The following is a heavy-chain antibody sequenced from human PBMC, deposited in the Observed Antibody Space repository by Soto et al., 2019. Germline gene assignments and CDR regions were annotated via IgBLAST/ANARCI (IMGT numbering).Heavy chain of an antibody. Sequence: SETLSLTCTVSGGSISSYYWSWLRQPPGKGLEWIGYIYNIGSTNYNPSLRSRVTMSMDTSQEQFSLKLSSVTAADTAVYYCASLNGDYVSYWGQGTLVTVSS. V-gene: IGHV4-59*08. J-gene: IGHJ4*02. CDR2: IYNIGST. CDR1: GGSISSYY. CDR3: ASLNGDYVSY. D-gene: IGHD4-17*01.